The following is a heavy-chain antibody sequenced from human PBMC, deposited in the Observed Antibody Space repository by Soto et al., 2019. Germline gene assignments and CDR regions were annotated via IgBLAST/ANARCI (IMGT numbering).Heavy chain of an antibody. CDR1: GFTFDDYA. CDR2: ISWNSGSI. D-gene: IGHD3-22*01. V-gene: IGHV3-9*03. CDR3: AKFDSSGSQDY. J-gene: IGHJ4*02. Sequence: EVQLVESGRGLVQPGRSLRLSCAASGFTFDDYAMHWVRQAPGKGLEWVSGISWNSGSIGYADSVKGRFTISRDNAKNSLYLQMNSLRAEDMALYYCAKFDSSGSQDYWGQGTLVTVSS.